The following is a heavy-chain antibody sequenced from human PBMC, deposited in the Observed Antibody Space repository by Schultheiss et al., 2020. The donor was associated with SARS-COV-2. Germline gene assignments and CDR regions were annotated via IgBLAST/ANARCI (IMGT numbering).Heavy chain of an antibody. CDR3: TTVASAWYRIH. CDR1: GFNVNTYE. J-gene: IGHJ4*02. Sequence: GESLKISCAASGFNVNTYEMNWVRQAPGKGLEWVARINDSAVGALPDYAASVKGRFTVSRDDSKKMVYLQMNSLKIEDTATYFCTTVASAWYRIHWGQGTLVTVSS. CDR2: INDSAVGALP. D-gene: IGHD6-19*01. V-gene: IGHV3-15*01.